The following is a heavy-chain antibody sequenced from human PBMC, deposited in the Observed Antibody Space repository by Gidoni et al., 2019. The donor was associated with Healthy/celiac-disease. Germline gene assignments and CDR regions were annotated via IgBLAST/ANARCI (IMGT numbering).Heavy chain of an antibody. J-gene: IGHJ3*02. CDR2: IYYSGST. D-gene: IGHD6-19*01. Sequence: QVQLQESGPGLVKPSETLSLTCTVSGGSISSYYWSWIRQPPGKGLDWNGYIYYSGSTNYNPSLKSRVTISVDTSKNQFSLKLSSVTAADTAVYYCAREIRSGWYGALDIWGQGTMVTVSS. V-gene: IGHV4-59*01. CDR1: GGSISSYY. CDR3: AREIRSGWYGALDI.